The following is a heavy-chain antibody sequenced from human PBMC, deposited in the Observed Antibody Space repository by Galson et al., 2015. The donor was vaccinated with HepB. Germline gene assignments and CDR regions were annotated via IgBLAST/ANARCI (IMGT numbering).Heavy chain of an antibody. CDR3: AKFYVGYSSRDAFDI. Sequence: SLRLSCAASGFTFSSYAMSWVRQAPGKGLEWVSAIGGSGGSTYYADSVKGRFTISRDNSKNTLYLQMNSLRAEDTAVYYCAKFYVGYSSRDAFDIWGQGTMVTVSS. CDR2: IGGSGGST. CDR1: GFTFSSYA. V-gene: IGHV3-23*01. J-gene: IGHJ3*02. D-gene: IGHD6-13*01.